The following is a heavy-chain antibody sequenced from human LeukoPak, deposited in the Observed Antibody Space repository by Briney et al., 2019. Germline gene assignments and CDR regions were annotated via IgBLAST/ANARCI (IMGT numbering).Heavy chain of an antibody. D-gene: IGHD3-3*01. CDR1: GFTFSSYG. V-gene: IGHV3-30*18. CDR2: ISCDGSNK. Sequence: PGGSLRLSCAASGFTFSSYGMHWVRQAPGKGLEWVAVISCDGSNKYYADSVKGRFTISRDNSKNTLYLQMNSLRAEDTAVYYCAKEPYDFWSGSKNYYFDYWGQGTLVTVSS. CDR3: AKEPYDFWSGSKNYYFDY. J-gene: IGHJ4*02.